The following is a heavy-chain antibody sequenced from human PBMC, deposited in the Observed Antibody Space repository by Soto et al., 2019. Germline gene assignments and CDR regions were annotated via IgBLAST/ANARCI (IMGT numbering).Heavy chain of an antibody. Sequence: GGSLRLSCAASGFTFSSYGMHWARQAPGKGLEWVAVIRYDGSNKYYADSVKGRFTISRDNAKNTLYLQMNSLRAEDTAVYYCARDYVYCSGGSCTWDYYYGMDVWGQGTTVTVSS. CDR2: IRYDGSNK. J-gene: IGHJ6*02. D-gene: IGHD2-15*01. CDR1: GFTFSSYG. CDR3: ARDYVYCSGGSCTWDYYYGMDV. V-gene: IGHV3-33*01.